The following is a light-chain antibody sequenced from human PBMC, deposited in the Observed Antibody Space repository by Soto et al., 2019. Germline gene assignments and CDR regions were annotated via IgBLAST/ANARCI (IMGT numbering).Light chain of an antibody. CDR3: QHYDKRPT. Sequence: DIQMTQSPSSLSASVGDRVTITCQAGQDVSVSLNWYQQKPGKAPKLLISDASNVETGVPSRFSGSGSRTDFNCTSSNLKPEGVATYYRQHYDKRPTFGPGTKVDI. CDR2: DAS. CDR1: QDVSVS. J-gene: IGKJ3*01. V-gene: IGKV1-33*01.